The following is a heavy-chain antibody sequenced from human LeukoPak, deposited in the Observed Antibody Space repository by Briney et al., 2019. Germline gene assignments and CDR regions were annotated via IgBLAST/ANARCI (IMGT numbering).Heavy chain of an antibody. V-gene: IGHV4-39*01. CDR3: ARVLPTTYYFDY. Sequence: PSETLSLTCTVSGGSISSSSYYWGWIRQPPGKGLEWIGSIYYSGSTYYNPSLKSRVTISVDTSKNQFSLKLSSVTAADTAVYYCARVLPTTYYFDYWGQGTLVTVSS. J-gene: IGHJ4*02. D-gene: IGHD4-17*01. CDR1: GGSISSSSYY. CDR2: IYYSGST.